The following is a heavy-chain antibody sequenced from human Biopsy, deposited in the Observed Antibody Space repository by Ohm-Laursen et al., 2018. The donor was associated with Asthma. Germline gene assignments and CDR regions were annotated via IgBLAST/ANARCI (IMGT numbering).Heavy chain of an antibody. Sequence: VASVKVSCKSPGGTFNTSVIGWVRQAPGQGLEWMGGINSVFGTTTYPQKFQDRVTITADDSTSTVYMELSSLRSEDTAVYYCARKAGSCISRTCYSLDFWGQGTLVTVSS. V-gene: IGHV1-69*13. CDR1: GGTFNTSV. J-gene: IGHJ4*02. CDR3: ARKAGSCISRTCYSLDF. D-gene: IGHD2-2*01. CDR2: INSVFGTT.